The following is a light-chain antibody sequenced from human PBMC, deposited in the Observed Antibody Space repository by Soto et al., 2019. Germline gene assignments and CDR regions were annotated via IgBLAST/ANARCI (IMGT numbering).Light chain of an antibody. Sequence: QPVLTQSSSASASLGSSVKLTCTLSSGHSSYIIAWHQQQPGKAPRYLMKLEGSGSYNKGSGVPDRFSGSSSGADRYLTISNLQFEDEADYYCETWDGNTRVSGGGSKLTVL. V-gene: IGLV4-60*02. J-gene: IGLJ3*02. CDR2: LEGSGSY. CDR1: SGHSSYI. CDR3: ETWDGNTRV.